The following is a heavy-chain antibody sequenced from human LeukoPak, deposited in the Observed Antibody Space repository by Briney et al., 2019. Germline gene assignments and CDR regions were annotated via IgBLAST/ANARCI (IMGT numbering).Heavy chain of an antibody. CDR2: INQDGSEK. Sequence: GGSLRLSCVASGFSFSRYWMSWVRQAPGKGLEWVANINQDGSEKYYVDSVKGRFTISRDNSKNSFYLQMSSLRAEDTAVYYCATDPRPDSGNFLGFDYLGQGTLVTVSS. CDR3: ATDPRPDSGNFLGFDY. V-gene: IGHV3-7*01. CDR1: GFSFSRYW. J-gene: IGHJ4*02. D-gene: IGHD4-23*01.